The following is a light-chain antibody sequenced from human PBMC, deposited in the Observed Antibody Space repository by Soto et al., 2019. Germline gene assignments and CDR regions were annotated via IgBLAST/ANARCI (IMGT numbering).Light chain of an antibody. CDR2: GSS. CDR3: PQYGSSPPHT. CDR1: QSVSNNY. V-gene: IGKV3-20*01. Sequence: EVVLTQSPGTLSLSPGERATVSCRASQSVSNNYVAWYQQKPGQAPRLLIFGSSDRATGIPDRFSGSGSGTEVTLNISRLEPEEFAVYFCPQYGSSPPHTFGQGTNLEIK. J-gene: IGKJ2*01.